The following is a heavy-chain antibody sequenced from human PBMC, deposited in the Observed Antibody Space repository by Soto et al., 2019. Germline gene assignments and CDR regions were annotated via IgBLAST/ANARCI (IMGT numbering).Heavy chain of an antibody. CDR1: GGSISRGGYY. Sequence: QVQLQESGSGLLKPSQTLSLTCTVSGGSISRGGYYWSWIRQHPGKGQEWIGYSYYSVSTYYNPSLKSRVTISVDTSKHQCSLKLSSVTAADTAVYYCASMLLGYCSGGSCYSTDYWGQGTLVTVSS. CDR3: ASMLLGYCSGGSCYSTDY. J-gene: IGHJ4*02. D-gene: IGHD2-15*01. CDR2: SYYSVST. V-gene: IGHV4-31*03.